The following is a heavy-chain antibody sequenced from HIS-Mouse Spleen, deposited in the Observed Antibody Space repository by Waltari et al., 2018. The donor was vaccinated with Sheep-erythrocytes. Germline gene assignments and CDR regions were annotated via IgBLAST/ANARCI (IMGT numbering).Heavy chain of an antibody. CDR2: ISSSSSYI. V-gene: IGHV3-21*01. Sequence: EVQLVESGGGLVKPGGSLRLSCAASGFTFSIYSMNWGRQAPGKGLEWVSSISSSSSYIYYADSVKGRFTISRDNAKNSLYLQMNSLRAEDTAVYYCARVASGATFDYWGQGTLVTVSS. CDR1: GFTFSIYS. CDR3: ARVASGATFDY. D-gene: IGHD1-26*01. J-gene: IGHJ4*02.